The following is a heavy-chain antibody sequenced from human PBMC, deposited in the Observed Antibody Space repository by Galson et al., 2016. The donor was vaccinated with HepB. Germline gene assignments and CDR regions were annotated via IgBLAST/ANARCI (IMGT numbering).Heavy chain of an antibody. J-gene: IGHJ6*02. CDR1: GGSISRSSDY. Sequence: LSLTCSVSGGSISRSSDYWGWIRQPPGKGLEWIGTIYYSGSTYHNPSLNSRVTISVDTSKNQFSLKVSSVTAADTAVYYCARAVWLPLSGMDVWGQGTTVTVSS. CDR3: ARAVWLPLSGMDV. CDR2: IYYSGST. V-gene: IGHV4-39*07. D-gene: IGHD3-10*01.